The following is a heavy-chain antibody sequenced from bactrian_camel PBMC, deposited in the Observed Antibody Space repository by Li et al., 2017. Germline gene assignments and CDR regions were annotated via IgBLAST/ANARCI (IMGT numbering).Heavy chain of an antibody. Sequence: HVQLVESGGGSVQAGGSLRLSCTASGYNFIGKCVGWFRQVPGKEREGVAGIDMYGGASYVDSVKGRFTISQDNAKNTVYLQMNSLRPDDTAMYYCAASYYCSERDRLADWRYNYWGQGTQVTVS. D-gene: IGHD4*01. CDR3: AASYYCSERDRLADWRYNY. V-gene: IGHV3S53*01. CDR1: GYNFIGKC. CDR2: IDMYGGA. J-gene: IGHJ4*01.